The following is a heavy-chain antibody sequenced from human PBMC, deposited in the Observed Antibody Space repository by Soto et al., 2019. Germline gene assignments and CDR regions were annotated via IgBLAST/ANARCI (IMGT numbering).Heavy chain of an antibody. Sequence: GGSLRLSCAASGFTFSSYGMHWVRQAPGKGLEWVAVISYDGSNKYYADSVKGRFTISRDNSKNTLYLQMNSLRAEDTAVYYCAKLPFYYDSSGQGAFDIWGQGTMVPVSS. CDR1: GFTFSSYG. CDR2: ISYDGSNK. D-gene: IGHD3-22*01. V-gene: IGHV3-30*18. J-gene: IGHJ3*02. CDR3: AKLPFYYDSSGQGAFDI.